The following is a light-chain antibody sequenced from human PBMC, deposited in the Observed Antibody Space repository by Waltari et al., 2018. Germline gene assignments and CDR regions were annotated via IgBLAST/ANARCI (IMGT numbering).Light chain of an antibody. J-gene: IGKJ5*01. CDR3: QQSYSTPPIT. CDR2: AAS. CDR1: QSISSY. V-gene: IGKV1-39*01. Sequence: DIQMTQSPSSLSASVGDRVTITCRASQSISSYLNWYQQKPGKAPKLLIYAASSLQSGVPSRFSCRGSGTAFTLTISRLQPEDFATYYCQQSYSTPPITFGQGTRLEIK.